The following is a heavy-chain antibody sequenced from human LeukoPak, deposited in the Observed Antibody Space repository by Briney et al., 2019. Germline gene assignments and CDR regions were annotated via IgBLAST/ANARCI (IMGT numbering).Heavy chain of an antibody. CDR3: AKDPLKTTVTTGGVDY. V-gene: IGHV3-23*01. D-gene: IGHD4-17*01. Sequence: GGSLRLSCAASGFTFSSYAMSWVRQAPGKGLVWVSRINTDGSSTNYADSVKGRFTISRDNSKNTLYLQMNSLRAEDTAVYYCAKDPLKTTVTTGGVDYWGQGTLVTVSS. CDR2: INTDGSST. CDR1: GFTFSSYA. J-gene: IGHJ4*02.